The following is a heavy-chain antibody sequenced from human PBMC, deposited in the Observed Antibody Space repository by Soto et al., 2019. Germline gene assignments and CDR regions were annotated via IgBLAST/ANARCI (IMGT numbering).Heavy chain of an antibody. CDR2: ISPNFGNA. Sequence: SVKVSCKASGYTFTSYGISWVRQAPGQGLEWMGGISPNFGNANYAQKFQGRVTMTADESTSTAYMELSSLRSEDTAVYYCARGRYSYGYVGRFDPWGQGTLVTVSS. CDR1: GYTFTSYG. V-gene: IGHV1-69*13. D-gene: IGHD5-18*01. J-gene: IGHJ5*02. CDR3: ARGRYSYGYVGRFDP.